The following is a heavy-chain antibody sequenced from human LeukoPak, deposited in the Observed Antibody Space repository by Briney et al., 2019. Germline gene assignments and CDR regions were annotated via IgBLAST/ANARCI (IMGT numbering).Heavy chain of an antibody. CDR1: GFTFGPYT. J-gene: IGHJ3*02. CDR2: ISSSSDTI. D-gene: IGHD2-2*01. Sequence: PGGSLRLSCAASGFTFGPYTMNWVRQAPGKGLEWVSYISSSSDTIYYADSVKGRFTISRDNAKNSLYLQMNSLRAEDTAVYYCARDQLVVVPAADIWGQGTMVTVSS. V-gene: IGHV3-48*04. CDR3: ARDQLVVVPAADI.